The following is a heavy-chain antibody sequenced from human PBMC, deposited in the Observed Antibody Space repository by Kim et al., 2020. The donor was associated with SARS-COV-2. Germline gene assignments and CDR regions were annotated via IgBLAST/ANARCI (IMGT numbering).Heavy chain of an antibody. V-gene: IGHV3-20*01. J-gene: IGHJ2*01. Sequence: GGSLRLSCAASGFAFDDRGMSWVRQVPGKGLEWVSGINWNGDSTDYADSVKGRFTISRDNAKNSLFLQMNSLRAEDTALYHCARDRNVVVVTTTYFDLWGRGTLVIVSS. CDR2: INWNGDST. CDR1: GFAFDDRG. CDR3: ARDRNVVVVTTTYFDL. D-gene: IGHD2-15*01.